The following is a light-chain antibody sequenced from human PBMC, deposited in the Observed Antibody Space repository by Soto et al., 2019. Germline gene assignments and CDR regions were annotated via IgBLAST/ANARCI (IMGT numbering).Light chain of an antibody. CDR2: DAS. V-gene: IGKV1-33*01. CDR1: QDISDY. Sequence: DFQMTQSPSSLSASVGDRVTITCQASQDISDYLNWYQQKPGNAPKVLIHDASKLEAGVPPRFSGSGSGTYFTFTISSLQPEDFASYHCQQYNSLVSFGGGTKVE. CDR3: QQYNSLVS. J-gene: IGKJ4*01.